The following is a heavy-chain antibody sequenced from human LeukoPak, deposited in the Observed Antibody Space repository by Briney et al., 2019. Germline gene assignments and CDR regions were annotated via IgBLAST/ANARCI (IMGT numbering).Heavy chain of an antibody. Sequence: TGGSLRLSCAASGFTFSSYAMSWVRQAPGKGLKWVSAISGSGGSTYYADSVKGRFTISRDNSKNTLYLQMNSLRAEDTAVYYCANPFCSSTSCYSRPFDYWGQGTLVTVSS. CDR2: ISGSGGST. CDR1: GFTFSSYA. V-gene: IGHV3-23*01. D-gene: IGHD2-2*01. J-gene: IGHJ4*02. CDR3: ANPFCSSTSCYSRPFDY.